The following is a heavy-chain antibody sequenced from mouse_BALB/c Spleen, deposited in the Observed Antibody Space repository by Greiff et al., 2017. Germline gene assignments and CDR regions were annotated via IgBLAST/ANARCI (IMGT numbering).Heavy chain of an antibody. CDR2: IDPANGNT. J-gene: IGHJ2*01. D-gene: IGHD4-1*01. V-gene: IGHV14-3*02. CDR3: ARNWALDY. CDR1: GFNIKDTY. Sequence: VQLKESGAELVKPGASVKLSCTASGFNIKDTYMHWVKQRPEQGLEWIGRIDPANGNTKYDPKFQGKATITADTSSNTAYLQLSSLTSEDTAVYYCARNWALDYGGQGNTLKVSS.